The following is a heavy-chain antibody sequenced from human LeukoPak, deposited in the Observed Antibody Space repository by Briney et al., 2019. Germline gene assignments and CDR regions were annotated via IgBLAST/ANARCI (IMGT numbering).Heavy chain of an antibody. CDR1: GFTVSSNY. CDR2: IYSGGST. Sequence: GGSLRLSCAASGFTVSSNYMSWVRQAPGKGLEWVSVIYSGGSTYYADSVKGRFTISRDNSKNTLYLQMNSLRAEDTAAYYCASGVVVAATPNFDYWGQGTLVTVSS. J-gene: IGHJ4*02. D-gene: IGHD2-15*01. V-gene: IGHV3-66*01. CDR3: ASGVVVAATPNFDY.